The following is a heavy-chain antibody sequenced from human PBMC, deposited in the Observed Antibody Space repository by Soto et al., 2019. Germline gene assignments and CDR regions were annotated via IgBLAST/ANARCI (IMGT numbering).Heavy chain of an antibody. CDR3: AGYYGSGVLYGMDV. V-gene: IGHV3-9*01. D-gene: IGHD3-10*01. Sequence: SLRLSCAASGFTFDDYAVHWVRQAPGKGLEWVSGISWNSGSIGYADSLKGRFTISRDNAKNSLYLQMNSLRAEDTALYYCAGYYGSGVLYGMDVWGQGTTVTVSS. CDR1: GFTFDDYA. CDR2: ISWNSGSI. J-gene: IGHJ6*02.